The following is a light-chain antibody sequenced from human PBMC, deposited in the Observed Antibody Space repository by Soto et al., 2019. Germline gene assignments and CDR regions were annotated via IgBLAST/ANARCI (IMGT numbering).Light chain of an antibody. CDR1: SSNIGSNT. CDR3: AAWDASLNGPNYV. Sequence: QSVLTQPPSASGTPGQRVTISCSGSSSNIGSNTVNWYQQLPGTAPKLLIYGNNQRPSGVPDRFSGSKSGTSASLAISGLQSEDEADYYCAAWDASLNGPNYVFGTGTKVTVL. V-gene: IGLV1-44*01. J-gene: IGLJ1*01. CDR2: GNN.